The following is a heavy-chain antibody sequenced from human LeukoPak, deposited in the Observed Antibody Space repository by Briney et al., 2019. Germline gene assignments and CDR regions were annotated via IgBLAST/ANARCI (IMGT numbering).Heavy chain of an antibody. CDR1: GFSFSSYW. Sequence: PGGSLRLSCAASGFSFSSYWMSWVRQAPGKGLEWVANINQDGGEKYYVDSVKGRFTISRDNAKNSLYLQMNSLRAEDTAVYYCARVRYSPGYYYYMDVWGKGTTVTVSS. J-gene: IGHJ6*03. D-gene: IGHD3-9*01. V-gene: IGHV3-7*04. CDR3: ARVRYSPGYYYYMDV. CDR2: INQDGGEK.